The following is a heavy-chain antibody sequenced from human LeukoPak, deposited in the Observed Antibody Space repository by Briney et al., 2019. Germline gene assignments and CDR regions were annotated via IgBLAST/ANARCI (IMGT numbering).Heavy chain of an antibody. CDR1: GFTFSSYW. D-gene: IGHD1-26*01. CDR3: ARDLGGSYYYGMDV. Sequence: GGSLRLSCAASGFTFSSYWMHWVRQAPGKGLVWVSRIKSDGSETNYADSVKGRFTISRDNAKNTLYLQMNSLRAEDTAVYYCARDLGGSYYYGMDVWGQGTTVTVSS. CDR2: IKSDGSET. J-gene: IGHJ6*02. V-gene: IGHV3-74*01.